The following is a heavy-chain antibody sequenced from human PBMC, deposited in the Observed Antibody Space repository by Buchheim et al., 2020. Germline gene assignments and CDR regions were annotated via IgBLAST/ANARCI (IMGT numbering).Heavy chain of an antibody. V-gene: IGHV3-33*03. CDR1: GFTFSNYD. CDR2: MSIDGRDN. Sequence: QVQLVESGGGVVQPGKSLRLSCAASGFTFSNYDMHWVRQAPGKGLEWVAHMSIDGRDNDYADSVKGRFIISRDNSHNPLYLQMNSLRVEDTAVYYCATGGWGSDFFDYWGQGTL. J-gene: IGHJ4*02. CDR3: ATGGWGSDFFDY. D-gene: IGHD7-27*01.